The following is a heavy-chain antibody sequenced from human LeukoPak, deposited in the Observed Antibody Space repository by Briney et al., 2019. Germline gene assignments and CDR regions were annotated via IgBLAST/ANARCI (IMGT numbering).Heavy chain of an antibody. D-gene: IGHD6-6*01. CDR1: GFTFSSYS. CDR3: ARDGSSSSPLLYYYYGMDV. CDR2: ISSSSYI. Sequence: KPGGSLRLSCAASGFTFSSYSMNWVRQAPGKGLEWVSSISSSSYIYYADSVKGRFTISRDNAKNSLYLQMNSLRAEDTAVYYCARDGSSSSPLLYYYYGMDVWGQGTTVTVSS. J-gene: IGHJ6*02. V-gene: IGHV3-21*01.